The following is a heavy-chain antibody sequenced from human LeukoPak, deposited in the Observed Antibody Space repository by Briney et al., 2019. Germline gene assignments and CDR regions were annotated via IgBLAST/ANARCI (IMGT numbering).Heavy chain of an antibody. CDR3: ARGGSTSPFYYLDY. Sequence: ASVKVSCKASGYTFTNYAVHWVRQAPGQRLEWMGWINADNGNTKYSQKFQGSVTITRDTSANTAYLELSSLRSKDTAVYYCARGGSTSPFYYLDYWGQGTLVTVSS. CDR2: INADNGNT. D-gene: IGHD2-2*01. V-gene: IGHV1-3*01. CDR1: GYTFTNYA. J-gene: IGHJ4*02.